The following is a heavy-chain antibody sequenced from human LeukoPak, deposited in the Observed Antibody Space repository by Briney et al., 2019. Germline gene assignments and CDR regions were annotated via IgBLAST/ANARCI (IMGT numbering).Heavy chain of an antibody. Sequence: SVKVSCKASLGTFSSYAISWVRQAPGQGLEWMGGSIPIFGTANYAQKFQGRVTITTDESTSTAYMELSSLRSEDTAVYYCARDGNYCSGGSCYSGNPFDPWGQGTLVAVSS. D-gene: IGHD2-15*01. CDR2: SIPIFGTA. J-gene: IGHJ5*02. CDR3: ARDGNYCSGGSCYSGNPFDP. V-gene: IGHV1-69*05. CDR1: LGTFSSYA.